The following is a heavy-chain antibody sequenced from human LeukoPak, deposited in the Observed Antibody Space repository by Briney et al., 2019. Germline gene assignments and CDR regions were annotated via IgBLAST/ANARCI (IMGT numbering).Heavy chain of an antibody. D-gene: IGHD3-22*01. CDR1: GFTFSSYA. CDR3: AKDKAHYYDSSGYPFY. J-gene: IGHJ4*02. Sequence: GGSLRLSCAASGFTFSSYAMSWVRQAPGKGLERVSAISGSGGSTYYADSVKGRFTISRDNSKNTLYLQMNSLRAEDTAVYYCAKDKAHYYDSSGYPFYWGQGTLVTVSS. CDR2: ISGSGGST. V-gene: IGHV3-23*01.